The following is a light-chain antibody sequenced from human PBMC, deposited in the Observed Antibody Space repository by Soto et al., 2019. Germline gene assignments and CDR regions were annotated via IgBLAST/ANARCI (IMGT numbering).Light chain of an antibody. CDR3: QQYNNWPET. CDR1: QSVSSN. V-gene: IGKV3-15*01. J-gene: IGKJ1*01. CDR2: GAS. Sequence: EIVMTQSPATLSVSPGERATHSCRASQSVSSNLAWYQQKPGQAPRLLIYGASTSATGIPARFSGSGSGTEFTLTISSLQSEDFAVYYCQQYNNWPETFGQGTKV.